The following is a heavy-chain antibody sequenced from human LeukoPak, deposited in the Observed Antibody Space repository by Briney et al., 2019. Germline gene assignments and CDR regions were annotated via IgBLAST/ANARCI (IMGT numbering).Heavy chain of an antibody. CDR2: IIPLFGTA. D-gene: IGHD3-22*01. V-gene: IGHV1-69*13. CDR3: ARGTGDSSGYYYVY. Sequence: GASVKVSCKASGGSFSSYAISWVRQAPGQGPERMGGIIPLFGTANYAQKFQGRVTITADESTSTAYMELRILRSEDTAVYYCARGTGDSSGYYYVYWGQGTLVTVSS. CDR1: GGSFSSYA. J-gene: IGHJ4*02.